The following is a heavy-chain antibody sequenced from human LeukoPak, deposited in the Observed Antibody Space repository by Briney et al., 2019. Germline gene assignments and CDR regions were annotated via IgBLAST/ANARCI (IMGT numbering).Heavy chain of an antibody. J-gene: IGHJ4*02. CDR2: ISGSGGST. Sequence: GGSLRLSCAASGFTFSSYEMNWVRQAPGKGLEWVSAISGSGGSTYYADSVKGRFTISRDNSKNTLYLQMNSLRAEDTAVYYCAKDPLDSYYYDSSGYFPNWGQGTLVTVSS. D-gene: IGHD3-22*01. CDR3: AKDPLDSYYYDSSGYFPN. CDR1: GFTFSSYE. V-gene: IGHV3-23*01.